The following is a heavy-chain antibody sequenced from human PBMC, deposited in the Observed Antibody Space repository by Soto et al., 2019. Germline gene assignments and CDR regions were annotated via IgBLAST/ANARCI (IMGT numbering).Heavy chain of an antibody. D-gene: IGHD1-26*01. V-gene: IGHV3-30*02. J-gene: IGHJ3*02. CDR3: AKESTREWELGTPSAFDI. CDR2: IWYDGSHE. Sequence: GGSLRLSCAASGFIFSNYGMHWVRQAPGKGLEWVAVIWYDGSHESYADSVKGRFTISRDNSKNTLFLQMNSLRAEDTALYYCAKESTREWELGTPSAFDIWGQGTMVTVSS. CDR1: GFIFSNYG.